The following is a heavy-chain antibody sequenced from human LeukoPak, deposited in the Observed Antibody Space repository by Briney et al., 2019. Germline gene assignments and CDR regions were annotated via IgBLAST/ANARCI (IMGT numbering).Heavy chain of an antibody. V-gene: IGHV4-39*07. J-gene: IGHJ6*03. CDR2: INHSGST. Sequence: PSETLSLTCTVSGGSISSSSYYWGWIRQPPGKGLEWIGEINHSGSTNYNPSLKSRVTISVDTSKNQFSLKLSSVTAADTAVYYCARGYVWGSYRPYYYYYMDVWGKGTTVTVSS. CDR3: ARGYVWGSYRPYYYYYMDV. D-gene: IGHD3-16*02. CDR1: GGSISSSSYY.